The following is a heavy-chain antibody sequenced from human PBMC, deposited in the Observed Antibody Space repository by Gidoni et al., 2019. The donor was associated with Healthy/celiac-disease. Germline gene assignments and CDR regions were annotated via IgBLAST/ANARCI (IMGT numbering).Heavy chain of an antibody. Sequence: QVQLVQSGAEVKKPGGSVKVSCKASGDTFTGYDMPWVRQAPGQGLEWMGRINPNSGGTHYAQKFQGRVTMTRDTSISTAYMELSRLRSDDTAVYYCARDTPRIAAAGTNWFDPWGQGTLVTVSS. J-gene: IGHJ5*02. CDR3: ARDTPRIAAAGTNWFDP. D-gene: IGHD6-13*01. V-gene: IGHV1-2*06. CDR2: INPNSGGT. CDR1: GDTFTGYD.